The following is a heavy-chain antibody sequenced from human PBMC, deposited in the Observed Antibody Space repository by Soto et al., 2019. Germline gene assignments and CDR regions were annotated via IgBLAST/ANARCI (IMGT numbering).Heavy chain of an antibody. CDR2: IYYSGST. D-gene: IGHD6-6*01. J-gene: IGHJ6*02. CDR3: ARDYIGYSSSSSYYYYGMDV. CDR1: GGSISSSSSY. V-gene: IGHV4-39*02. Sequence: SETLSLTCTVSGGSISSSSSYWGWIRQPPGKGLEWIGYIYYSGSTNYNPSLKSRVTISVDTSKNQFSLKLNSVTAADTAVYYCARDYIGYSSSSSYYYYGMDVWGQGTTVTVSS.